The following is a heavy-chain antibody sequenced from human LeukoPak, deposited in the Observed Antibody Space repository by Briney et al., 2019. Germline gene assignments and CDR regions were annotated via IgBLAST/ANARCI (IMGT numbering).Heavy chain of an antibody. CDR1: GYTFTDFG. J-gene: IGHJ3*02. CDR2: ISAYNGDI. CDR3: ATGGSPRSRAFDI. D-gene: IGHD3-10*01. V-gene: IGHV1-18*01. Sequence: ASVKVSCKASGYTFTDFGISWVRQAPGQGPEWMGWISAYNGDIIYGQKFQGRVTMTTDTSTSTAYMELRSLRSDDTAVYYCATGGSPRSRAFDIWGQGTMVTVSS.